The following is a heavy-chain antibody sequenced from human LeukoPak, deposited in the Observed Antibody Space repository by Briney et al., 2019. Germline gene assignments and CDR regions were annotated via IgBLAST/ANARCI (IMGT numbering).Heavy chain of an antibody. D-gene: IGHD3-22*01. V-gene: IGHV5-10-1*01. CDR2: IDPSDSDSYT. CDR3: ARQGGHYSPFDY. Sequence: GESLKISCRGSRYGFTSYWIVWVRQMPGKGLEWMGRIDPSDSDSYTNYSPSFQGHVTISADKSTSTAYLQWSSLKASDTAMYYCARQGGHYSPFDYWGPGTLVTVSS. CDR1: RYGFTSYW. J-gene: IGHJ4*02.